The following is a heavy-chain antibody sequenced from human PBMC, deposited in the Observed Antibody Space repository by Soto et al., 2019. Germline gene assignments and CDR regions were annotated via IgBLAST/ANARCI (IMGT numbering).Heavy chain of an antibody. V-gene: IGHV3-48*02. Sequence: GGSLRLSCAASGFTFSSYSMNWVRQAPGKGLEWVSYISSSSSTIYYADSVKGRFTISRDNAKNSLYLQMNSLRDEDTAVYYCALLYYYDSSCPPYGKHGMDVWGQGTTVTVSS. CDR1: GFTFSSYS. D-gene: IGHD3-22*01. CDR2: ISSSSSTI. J-gene: IGHJ6*02. CDR3: ALLYYYDSSCPPYGKHGMDV.